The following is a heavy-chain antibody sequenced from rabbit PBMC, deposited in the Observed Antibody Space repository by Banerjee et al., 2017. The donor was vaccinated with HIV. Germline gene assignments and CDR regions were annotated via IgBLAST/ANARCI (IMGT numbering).Heavy chain of an antibody. D-gene: IGHD4-2*01. CDR1: GFSFSSTYW. Sequence: QEQLEESGGDLVKPEGSLTLTCTASGFSFSSTYWICWVRQAPGKGPEWIACIDAGSTGNTYYVSWAKGRFTISRTTSTTVTLQMTSLTAADTATYFCARDYAGGDTVYYYFDLWGQGTLVTVS. J-gene: IGHJ4*01. CDR2: IDAGSTGNT. V-gene: IGHV1S45*01. CDR3: ARDYAGGDTVYYYFDL.